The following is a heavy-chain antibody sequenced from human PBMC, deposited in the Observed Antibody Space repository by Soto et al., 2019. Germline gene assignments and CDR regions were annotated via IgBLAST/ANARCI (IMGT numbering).Heavy chain of an antibody. CDR3: ARPYSGSYWAAFDI. V-gene: IGHV4-61*08. J-gene: IGHJ3*02. CDR2: IHYSGSA. CDR1: GGSISSGGYS. Sequence: SETLSLTCTVSGGSISSGGYSWSWIRQHPGKGLEWIGYIHYSGSANYSPSLRSRVTISVDTSENQFSLRLSSVTAADTAVYFCARPYSGSYWAAFDIWGQGTMVTVSS. D-gene: IGHD1-26*01.